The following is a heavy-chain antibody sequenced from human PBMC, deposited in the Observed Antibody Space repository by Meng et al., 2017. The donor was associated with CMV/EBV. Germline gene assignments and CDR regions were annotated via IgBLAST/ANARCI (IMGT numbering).Heavy chain of an antibody. CDR1: GFTFSSYE. Sequence: GESLKISCPASGFTFSSYEINWVRQAPGKGLEWISYISSSGSIIYYADSVKGRFTISRDNAKNSLYLQMNSLRAEDTAVYHCARGGRGKAAAGKRMDVWGQGTTVTVSS. CDR3: ARGGRGKAAAGKRMDV. CDR2: ISSSGSII. J-gene: IGHJ6*02. D-gene: IGHD6-13*01. V-gene: IGHV3-48*03.